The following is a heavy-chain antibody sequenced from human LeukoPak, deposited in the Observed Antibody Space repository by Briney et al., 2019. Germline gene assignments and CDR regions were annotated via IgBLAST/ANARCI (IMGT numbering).Heavy chain of an antibody. Sequence: ASVKVSCKASGYTFTSYEINWVRQATGQGLEWMGWMNPNSGNTGYAQKFQGRVTMTRNTSISTAYMELSSLRSEDTAVYYCARSLPYYDFWSGKIGYYYYGMDVWGQGTTVTVSS. D-gene: IGHD3-3*01. CDR3: ARSLPYYDFWSGKIGYYYYGMDV. CDR1: GYTFTSYE. J-gene: IGHJ6*02. V-gene: IGHV1-8*01. CDR2: MNPNSGNT.